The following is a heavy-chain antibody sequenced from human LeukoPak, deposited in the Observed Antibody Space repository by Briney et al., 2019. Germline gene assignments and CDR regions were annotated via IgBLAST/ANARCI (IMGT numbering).Heavy chain of an antibody. V-gene: IGHV3-23*01. D-gene: IGHD6-13*01. Sequence: PGGSLRLSCAASGFTFSSYAMSWVRQAPGKGLEWVSGISGSGGSTYYADSVKGRFTISRDNSKNTLYLQMNSLRAEDTAVYYCARQGHCGAAGQCGDYWGQGTLVTVSS. CDR2: ISGSGGST. CDR1: GFTFSSYA. J-gene: IGHJ4*02. CDR3: ARQGHCGAAGQCGDY.